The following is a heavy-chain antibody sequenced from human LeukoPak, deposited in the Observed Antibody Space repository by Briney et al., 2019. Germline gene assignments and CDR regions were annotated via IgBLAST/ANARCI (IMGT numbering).Heavy chain of an antibody. CDR1: GFSFSSYA. CDR2: LSVSGSST. D-gene: IGHD3-10*02. J-gene: IGHJ4*02. CDR3: AKVAPYGNYVFDR. Sequence: GGSLRLSCAASGFSFSSYAMSWVRQAPGKWLEWVSGLSVSGSSTYFADSVKGRFTISRDNSKNTLYLQMNSLGAEDTAVYYCAKVAPYGNYVFDRWGQGTLVTVSS. V-gene: IGHV3-23*01.